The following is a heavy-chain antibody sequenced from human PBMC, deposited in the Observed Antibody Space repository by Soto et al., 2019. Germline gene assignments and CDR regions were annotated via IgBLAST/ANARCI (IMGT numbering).Heavy chain of an antibody. CDR2: INPSGGST. Sequence: ASVKVSCKASGYTFTSYYMHWVRQAPGQGLEWMGIINPSGGSTSYAQKFQGRVTMTRDTSTSTVYMELSSLRSEDTAVYYCARDLSDLDYYDSSGYYLWYWGQGTLVTVSS. V-gene: IGHV1-46*01. CDR3: ARDLSDLDYYDSSGYYLWY. CDR1: GYTFTSYY. J-gene: IGHJ4*02. D-gene: IGHD3-22*01.